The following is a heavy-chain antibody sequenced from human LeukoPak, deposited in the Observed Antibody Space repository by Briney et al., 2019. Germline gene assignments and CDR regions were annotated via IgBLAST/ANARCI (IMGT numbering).Heavy chain of an antibody. CDR2: MNPNSGNT. Sequence: ASVKVSCKASGYTFTSYDINWVRQATGQGLEWMGWMNPNSGNTGYAQKFQGRVTMTRNTSISTAYMELSSLRSEDTAVYYCARGPGYFDWLSVWGRGTLVTVSS. D-gene: IGHD3-9*01. V-gene: IGHV1-8*01. J-gene: IGHJ4*02. CDR3: ARGPGYFDWLSV. CDR1: GYTFTSYD.